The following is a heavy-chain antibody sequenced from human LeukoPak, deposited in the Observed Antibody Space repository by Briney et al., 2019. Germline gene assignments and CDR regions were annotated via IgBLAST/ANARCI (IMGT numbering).Heavy chain of an antibody. Sequence: PSETLSLTCTVSGGSISSSGYYWGWLRQPPGKGLEWIGSIYYSGSTYYNPSLKSRVTIFVDTSKNRFSLKLSSVSAADTAVYYCARHSSWYSFDYWGQGTLVTVSS. CDR3: ARHSSWYSFDY. D-gene: IGHD6-13*01. CDR1: GGSISSSGYY. V-gene: IGHV4-39*01. CDR2: IYYSGST. J-gene: IGHJ4*02.